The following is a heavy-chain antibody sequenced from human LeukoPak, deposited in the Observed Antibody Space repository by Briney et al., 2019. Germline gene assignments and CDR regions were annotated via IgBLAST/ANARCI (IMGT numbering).Heavy chain of an antibody. D-gene: IGHD6-6*01. J-gene: IGHJ6*02. Sequence: PGGSLRLSCVASEFTFSNFAMSWVRQAPGKGLEWVSGISGSGGNTYYADSVKGRFTISRDSSKNTLYLQMNSLRAEDTAVYYCSSFAYGMDVWGQGTTVTVSS. CDR2: ISGSGGNT. CDR3: SSFAYGMDV. CDR1: EFTFSNFA. V-gene: IGHV3-23*01.